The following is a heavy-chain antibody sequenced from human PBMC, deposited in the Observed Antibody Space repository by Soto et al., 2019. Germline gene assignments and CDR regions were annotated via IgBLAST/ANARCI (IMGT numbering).Heavy chain of an antibody. D-gene: IGHD2-21*02. CDR3: AKETSGDWGYMDV. J-gene: IGHJ6*03. CDR2: ITNSGDRT. Sequence: AGSMGIACEASGVPFWRVRMNWVRKNPGKGLEWVASITNSGDRTEYAFFVEGRFTISRDNSNNMLYLQMNTLRAGDTAFYYCAKETSGDWGYMDVWGRGTTVPVS. V-gene: IGHV3-23*01. CDR1: GVPFWRVR.